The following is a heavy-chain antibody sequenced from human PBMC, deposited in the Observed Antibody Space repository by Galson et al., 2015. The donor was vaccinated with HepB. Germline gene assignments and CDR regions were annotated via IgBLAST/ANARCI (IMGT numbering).Heavy chain of an antibody. CDR1: GGSIISTSYY. J-gene: IGHJ4*02. V-gene: IGHV4-31*03. Sequence: TVSGGSIISTSYYWSWIRQHPGKGLEWIGYIYYSGTTYYNPSLKSRVTISVDTSKNQFSLKLSSVTAADTAVYYCARVFCSSTSCYLNYWGQGTLVTVSS. CDR3: ARVFCSSTSCYLNY. D-gene: IGHD2-2*01. CDR2: IYYSGTT.